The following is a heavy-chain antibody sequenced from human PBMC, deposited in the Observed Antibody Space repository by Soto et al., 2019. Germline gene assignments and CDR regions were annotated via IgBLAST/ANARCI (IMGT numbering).Heavy chain of an antibody. Sequence: QVQLVQSGAEVKKPGVSVKVSGKATGYTFASYGISWVRQAPGEGLEWMGWISAYNGNTNYAQKLQGRVTMTTDTSTSTAYMELRSLRSDDTAVYYCARELWFGDYGMDVWGQGTTVTVSS. CDR3: ARELWFGDYGMDV. J-gene: IGHJ6*02. CDR2: ISAYNGNT. CDR1: GYTFASYG. V-gene: IGHV1-18*01. D-gene: IGHD3-10*01.